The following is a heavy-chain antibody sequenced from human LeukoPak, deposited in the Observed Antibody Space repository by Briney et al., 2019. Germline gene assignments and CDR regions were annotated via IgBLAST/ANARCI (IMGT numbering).Heavy chain of an antibody. Sequence: SETLSLTCAVYGGSFSGYYWSWIRQPPGKGLEWIGEINHSGSTNYNPSLKSRVTISVDTSKNQFSLKLSSVTAADTAVYYCARDFTIFGLDVWGQGTTVTVSS. CDR1: GGSFSGYY. CDR3: ARDFTIFGLDV. V-gene: IGHV4-34*01. CDR2: INHSGST. D-gene: IGHD3-3*01. J-gene: IGHJ6*02.